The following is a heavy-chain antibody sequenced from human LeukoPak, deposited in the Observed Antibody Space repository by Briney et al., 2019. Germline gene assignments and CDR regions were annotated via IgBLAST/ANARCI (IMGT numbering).Heavy chain of an antibody. CDR3: AKGRVTGTLTPIDAFDI. CDR1: GFTFSSYG. V-gene: IGHV3-30*02. J-gene: IGHJ3*02. Sequence: GGSLRLSCAASGFTFSSYGMHWVRQAPGKGLEWVAFIRYDGSNKYYADSVKGRFTISRDNSKNTLYLQMNSLRAEDTAVYYCAKGRVTGTLTPIDAFDIWGQGTMVTVSS. CDR2: IRYDGSNK. D-gene: IGHD1-20*01.